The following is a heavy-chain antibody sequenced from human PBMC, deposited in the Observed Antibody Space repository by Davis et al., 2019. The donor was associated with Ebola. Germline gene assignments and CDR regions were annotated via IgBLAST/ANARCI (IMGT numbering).Heavy chain of an antibody. J-gene: IGHJ6*02. CDR2: VSHSGST. V-gene: IGHV4-30-4*01. D-gene: IGHD6-6*01. CDR3: ARELEYSSSSRLYYYYGMDV. CDR1: GGSISSGDYY. Sequence: SETLSLTCTVSGGSISSGDYYWSWIRPPPGKGLEWIGDVSHSGSTDSNPSLKGRASISVDTSKNQFSLKLSSVTAADTAVYYCARELEYSSSSRLYYYYGMDVWGQGTTVTVSS.